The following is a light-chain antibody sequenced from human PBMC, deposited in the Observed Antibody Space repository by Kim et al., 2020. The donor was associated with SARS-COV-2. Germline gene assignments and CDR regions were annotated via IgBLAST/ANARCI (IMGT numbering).Light chain of an antibody. Sequence: ASVGDPVTITCRSSQDISKWVAWYQQKPGKAPKFLIYAASTLRSGVPSRFSGSGSGTDFTLTINSLQTDDFATYYCQQAASFPLIFGGGTKVDIK. V-gene: IGKV1-12*01. CDR2: AAS. CDR1: QDISKW. J-gene: IGKJ4*01. CDR3: QQAASFPLI.